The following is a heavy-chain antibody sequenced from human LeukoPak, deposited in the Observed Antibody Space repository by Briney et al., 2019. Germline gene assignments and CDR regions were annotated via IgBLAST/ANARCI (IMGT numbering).Heavy chain of an antibody. CDR2: ISGSGGST. CDR3: AKGLVRGVIITVGFDY. D-gene: IGHD3-10*01. V-gene: IGHV3-23*01. CDR1: GFTFSSYA. Sequence: GGSLRLSCAASGFTFSSYAMSWVRQAPGKGLEWVSAISGSGGSTYYADSVKGRFTISRDNSKSTLYLQMNSLRAEDTAVYYCAKGLVRGVIITVGFDYWGQGTLVTVSS. J-gene: IGHJ4*02.